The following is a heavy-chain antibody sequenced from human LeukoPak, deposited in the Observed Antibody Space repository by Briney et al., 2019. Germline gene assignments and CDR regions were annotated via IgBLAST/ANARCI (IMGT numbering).Heavy chain of an antibody. D-gene: IGHD6-13*01. CDR2: IIPIFGTA. Sequence: SVKVSCKASGGTFSSYAISWVRQAPGQGLEWMGGIIPIFGTANYAQKFQGRVTITADESTSTAYMELSSLRSEDTAVYYCARSRTRSSGKREFDHWGQGTLVTVSS. CDR3: ARSRTRSSGKREFDH. V-gene: IGHV1-69*13. J-gene: IGHJ4*02. CDR1: GGTFSSYA.